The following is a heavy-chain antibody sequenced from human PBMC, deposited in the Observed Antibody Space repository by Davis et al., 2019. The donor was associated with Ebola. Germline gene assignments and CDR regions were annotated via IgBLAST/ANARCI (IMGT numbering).Heavy chain of an antibody. CDR3: ARLGPATPDY. Sequence: GESLKISCAASGFVFSSYVMSWVRRAPGKGLEWDSTLGTSADTYYADSVKGRFTISRDNSKNTLYLQMNSLRAEDTAVYYCARLGPATPDYWGQGTLVTVSS. D-gene: IGHD2-15*01. CDR2: LGTSADT. V-gene: IGHV3-23*01. J-gene: IGHJ4*02. CDR1: GFVFSSYV.